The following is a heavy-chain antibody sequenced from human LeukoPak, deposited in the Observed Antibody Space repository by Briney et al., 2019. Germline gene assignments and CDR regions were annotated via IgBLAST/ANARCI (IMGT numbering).Heavy chain of an antibody. CDR2: INHSGST. D-gene: IGHD6-19*01. Sequence: SETLSLTCAVYGGSFSGYHWSWIRQPPGKGLEWIGEINHSGSTNYNPSLKSRVTISVDTSKNQFSLKLSSVTAADTAVYYCARGRLDSSGWYYYYGMDVWGQGTTVTVSS. V-gene: IGHV4-34*01. J-gene: IGHJ6*02. CDR1: GGSFSGYH. CDR3: ARGRLDSSGWYYYYGMDV.